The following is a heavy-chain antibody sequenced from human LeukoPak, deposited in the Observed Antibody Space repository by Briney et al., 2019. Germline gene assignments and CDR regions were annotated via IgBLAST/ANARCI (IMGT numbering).Heavy chain of an antibody. CDR3: ARGIAAGRKYYYYYMDV. CDR2: IYTSGST. V-gene: IGHV4-61*02. CDR1: GGSISSGSYY. Sequence: SETLSLTCTVSGGSISSGSYYWSWIRQPAGKGLEWIGRIYTSGSTNYNPSLKSRVTISVDTSKNQFSLKLSSVTAADTAVYYCARGIAAGRKYYYYYMDVWGKGTTVTVSS. D-gene: IGHD6-13*01. J-gene: IGHJ6*03.